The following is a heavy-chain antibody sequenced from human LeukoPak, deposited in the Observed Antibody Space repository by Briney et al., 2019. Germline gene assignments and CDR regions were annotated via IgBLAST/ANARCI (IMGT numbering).Heavy chain of an antibody. CDR2: INHSGST. Sequence: SETLSLTCAVYGGSFSGYYWSWIRQPPGKGLEWIGEINHSGSTNYNPSLKSRVTISVDTSKNQFSLKLSSVTAADTAVYYCAGGQLWPLDAFDIWGQGTMVTVSS. V-gene: IGHV4-34*01. CDR3: AGGQLWPLDAFDI. J-gene: IGHJ3*02. D-gene: IGHD5-18*01. CDR1: GGSFSGYY.